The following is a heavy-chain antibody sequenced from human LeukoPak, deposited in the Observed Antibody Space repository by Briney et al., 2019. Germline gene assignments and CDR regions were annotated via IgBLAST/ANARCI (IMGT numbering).Heavy chain of an antibody. D-gene: IGHD5-24*01. J-gene: IGHJ5*02. V-gene: IGHV3-49*03. CDR3: TRAGDGYNPARP. CDR1: GFTFGDSA. Sequence: GGSLRLSCTTSGFTFGDSAMSWFRQAPGKGLELVGFIRSIPYGGTIEYAASVKGRFTISRDDSKSIAYLQMNSLKTEDTAVYYCTRAGDGYNPARPWGQGTLVTVSS. CDR2: IRSIPYGGTI.